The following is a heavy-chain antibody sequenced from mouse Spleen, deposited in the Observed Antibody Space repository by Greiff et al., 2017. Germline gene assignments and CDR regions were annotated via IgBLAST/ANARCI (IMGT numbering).Heavy chain of an antibody. CDR1: GFAFSSYW. CDR2: IYPGDGDT. V-gene: IGHV1-80*01. CDR3: AREGTGACFAY. J-gene: IGHJ3*01. D-gene: IGHD3-3*01. Sequence: QVQLKQSGAGLVKPGASVKISCKASGFAFSSYWMNWVKQRPGKGLEWIGQIYPGDGDTNYNGKFKGKATLTADKSSTTAYMQLSSLTSEDSAVYFCAREGTGACFAYWGQGTLVTVSA.